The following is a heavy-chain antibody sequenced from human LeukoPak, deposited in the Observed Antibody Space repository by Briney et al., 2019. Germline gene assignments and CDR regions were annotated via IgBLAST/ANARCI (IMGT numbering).Heavy chain of an antibody. V-gene: IGHV3-48*04. CDR1: GFTFSTYS. D-gene: IGHD5-24*01. CDR3: AKDHSADGWPTFEY. Sequence: HPGGSLRLSCVASGFTFSTYSMNWVRQAPGKGLEWVSYISSSTSTIHYADSVKGRFTISKDNAKNSLYLQMNSLRADDSAIYYCAKDHSADGWPTFEYWGQGTLVTVSS. CDR2: ISSSTSTI. J-gene: IGHJ4*02.